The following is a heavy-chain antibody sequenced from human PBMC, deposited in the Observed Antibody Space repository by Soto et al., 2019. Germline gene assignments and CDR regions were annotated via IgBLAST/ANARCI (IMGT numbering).Heavy chain of an antibody. D-gene: IGHD2-2*01. V-gene: IGHV3-23*01. CDR2: ISGSGGST. CDR1: GFTFSSYA. CDR3: AKDGCSSTSCYVNYYYYYMDV. Sequence: EVQLLESGGGLVQPGGSLRLSCAASGFTFSSYAMSWVRQAPGKGLEWVSAISGSGGSTYYADSVKGRFTISRDNSKNTLYLQMNSLRAEDTAVYYCAKDGCSSTSCYVNYYYYYMDVWCKGTTVTVSS. J-gene: IGHJ6*03.